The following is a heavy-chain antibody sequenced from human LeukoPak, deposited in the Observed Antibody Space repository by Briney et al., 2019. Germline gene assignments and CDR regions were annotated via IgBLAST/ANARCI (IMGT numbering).Heavy chain of an antibody. CDR2: IYSGGST. Sequence: GGSLRLSCAASGFTVSSNYMSWVRQTPGKGLEWVSVIYSGGSTYYADSVKGRFTISRDNSKNTLYLQMNSLRAEDTAVYYCARVIIISVARWFDPWGQGTLVTVSS. J-gene: IGHJ5*02. CDR1: GFTVSSNY. D-gene: IGHD3-16*02. CDR3: ARVIIISVARWFDP. V-gene: IGHV3-66*01.